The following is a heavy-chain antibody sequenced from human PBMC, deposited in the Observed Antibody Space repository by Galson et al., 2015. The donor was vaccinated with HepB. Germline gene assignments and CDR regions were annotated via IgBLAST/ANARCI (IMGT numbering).Heavy chain of an antibody. D-gene: IGHD3-10*01. J-gene: IGHJ6*02. Sequence: SVKVSCKGSGYSFISYYMHWVRQAPGQGLEWMGMINPSGDSTRYAQKFQGRVTMTRDTSTSTVYMEPSRLRSEDTAVYYCASSHSGYHSYYYYVMDVWGQGTTVTVSS. CDR3: ASSHSGYHSYYYYVMDV. CDR1: GYSFISYY. CDR2: INPSGDST. V-gene: IGHV1-46*01.